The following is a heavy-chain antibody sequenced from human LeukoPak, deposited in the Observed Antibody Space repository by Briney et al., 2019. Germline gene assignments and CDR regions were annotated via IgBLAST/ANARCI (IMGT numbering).Heavy chain of an antibody. Sequence: GGSLRLSCAASGFTFSSYWMSWVRQAPGKGLEWVANIKQDGSEKYYVDSVKGGFTISRDNAKNSLYLQMNGLRAEDTAVYYCARDPSGSAPSGYFDYWGQGTLVTVSS. J-gene: IGHJ4*02. CDR2: IKQDGSEK. D-gene: IGHD1-26*01. CDR1: GFTFSSYW. CDR3: ARDPSGSAPSGYFDY. V-gene: IGHV3-7*01.